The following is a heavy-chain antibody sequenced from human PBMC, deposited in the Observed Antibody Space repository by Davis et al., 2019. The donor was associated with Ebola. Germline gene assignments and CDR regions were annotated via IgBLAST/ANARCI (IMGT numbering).Heavy chain of an antibody. CDR3: ARRIAAAGTNYFDY. Sequence: GESLKISCKASGYSFTRYWIGWVRQMPGKGLEWMGIIYPGDSDTRYSPSFQGQVTIPADKSISTAYLQWSSLKASDTAMYYCARRIAAAGTNYFDYWGQGTLVTVSS. D-gene: IGHD6-13*01. J-gene: IGHJ4*02. CDR2: IYPGDSDT. V-gene: IGHV5-51*01. CDR1: GYSFTRYW.